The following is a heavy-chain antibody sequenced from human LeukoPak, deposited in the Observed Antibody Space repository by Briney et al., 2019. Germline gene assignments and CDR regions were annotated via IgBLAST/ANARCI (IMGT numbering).Heavy chain of an antibody. CDR2: IYYSGST. Sequence: SETLSLTCAVSGGSISSSNWWSWVRQPPGKGLEWIGSIYYSGSTYYNPSLKSRVTISVDTSKNQFSLKLSSVTAADTAVYYCARRRGGITSPFDYWGQGTLVTVSS. V-gene: IGHV4-4*02. D-gene: IGHD3-16*01. CDR1: GGSISSSNW. J-gene: IGHJ4*02. CDR3: ARRRGGITSPFDY.